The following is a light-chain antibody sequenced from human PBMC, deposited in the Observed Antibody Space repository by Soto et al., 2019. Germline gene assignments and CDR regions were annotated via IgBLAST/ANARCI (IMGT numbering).Light chain of an antibody. CDR2: EVS. Sequence: QSALTQPASVSGSPGQSVTISCTGTSSEVGSYNYVSWYQQYPGKVPKLMIYEVSTRPSGVSSRFSGSKSGNTASLTISGLQAEDESYYYCSSCSSSNTVFGTGTKLTVL. J-gene: IGLJ1*01. CDR1: SSEVGSYNY. V-gene: IGLV2-14*01. CDR3: SSCSSSNTV.